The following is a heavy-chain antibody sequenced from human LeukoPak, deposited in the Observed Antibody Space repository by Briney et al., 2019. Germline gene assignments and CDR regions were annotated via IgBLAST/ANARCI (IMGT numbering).Heavy chain of an antibody. V-gene: IGHV3-30*14. D-gene: IGHD5-18*01. CDR1: GFTFSSYA. Sequence: GGSLRLSCAASGFTFSSYAMHWVRQAPGKGLEWVAVISYDGSNKYYADSVKGRFTISRDNSKNTLYLQMNSLRAEDTAVYYCARDRVDTAMEYYYYYGMDVWGQGTTVTVSS. CDR3: ARDRVDTAMEYYYYYGMDV. J-gene: IGHJ6*02. CDR2: ISYDGSNK.